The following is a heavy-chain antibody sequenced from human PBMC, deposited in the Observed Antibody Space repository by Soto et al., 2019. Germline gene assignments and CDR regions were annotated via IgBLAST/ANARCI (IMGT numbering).Heavy chain of an antibody. V-gene: IGHV3-33*01. CDR2: IWYDGSNK. CDR1: GFTFSSYG. J-gene: IGHJ3*01. D-gene: IGHD2-2*01. CDR3: ARDGGVVVAVDAFDV. Sequence: PGGSLRLSCAASGFTFSSYGMHWVRQAPGKGLEWVAVIWYDGSNKYYADSVKGRFIITRDNAKNSLHLQMNSLRVEDTALYYCARDGGVVVAVDAFDVWGQGTMVTVSS.